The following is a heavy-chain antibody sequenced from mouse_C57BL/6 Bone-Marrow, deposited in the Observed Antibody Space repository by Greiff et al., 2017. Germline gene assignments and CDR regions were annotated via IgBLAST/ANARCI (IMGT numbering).Heavy chain of an antibody. J-gene: IGHJ2*01. Sequence: VQLQQPGAELVRPGTSVKLSCKASGYTFTSYWMHWVKQRPGQGLEWIGVIDPSDSYTNYNQKFKGKATLTVDTSSSPAYMQLSSLTSEDSAVYYCARREDDYDGFDYWGQGTTLTVSS. CDR3: ARREDDYDGFDY. V-gene: IGHV1-59*01. CDR1: GYTFTSYW. D-gene: IGHD2-4*01. CDR2: IDPSDSYT.